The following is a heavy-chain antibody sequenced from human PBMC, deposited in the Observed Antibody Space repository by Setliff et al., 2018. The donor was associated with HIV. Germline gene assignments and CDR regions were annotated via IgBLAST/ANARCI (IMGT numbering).Heavy chain of an antibody. V-gene: IGHV3-48*01. D-gene: IGHD6-13*01. CDR2: ITSSSRTI. J-gene: IGHJ6*03. CDR1: GFTFSSYS. Sequence: LRLSCAASGFTFSSYSMNWVRQAPGKGLEWVSYITSSSRTIYYADSVKGRFTISRDNAKNSLYLQMNSLRAEDTAVYYCARDGYSSSWYVDSYYMDVWGKGNTVTVSS. CDR3: ARDGYSSSWYVDSYYMDV.